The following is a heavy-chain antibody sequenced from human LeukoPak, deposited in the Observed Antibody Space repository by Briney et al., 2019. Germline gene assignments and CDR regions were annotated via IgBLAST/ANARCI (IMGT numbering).Heavy chain of an antibody. Sequence: GGSLRLSCAASGFPFSSYAMSWVRQAPGKGLEWVSGIGGSGGGTYYADFVKGRFTISRDNSKKTLYLQMNSLRVEDTAVYYCAKEPHIVVVAAFNWFDPWGQGTLVTVSS. CDR3: AKEPHIVVVAAFNWFDP. CDR2: IGGSGGGT. V-gene: IGHV3-23*01. CDR1: GFPFSSYA. J-gene: IGHJ5*02. D-gene: IGHD2-2*01.